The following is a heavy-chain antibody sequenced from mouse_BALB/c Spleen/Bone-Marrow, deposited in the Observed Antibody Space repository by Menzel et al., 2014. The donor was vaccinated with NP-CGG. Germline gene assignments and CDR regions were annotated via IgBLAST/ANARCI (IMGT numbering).Heavy chain of an antibody. CDR3: TRYYYGYDGVSWFAY. Sequence: LQQSGSELVRPGASAKLSCEASGYTFTSYWMHWVKQRHGQGLEWIGNIYPGSGSTNYDEKFKSKGTLTVDTSSSTAYMHLSSLASEDSAVYYCTRYYYGYDGVSWFAYWGQGTLVTVSA. CDR2: IYPGSGST. J-gene: IGHJ3*01. V-gene: IGHV1S22*01. CDR1: GYTFTSYW. D-gene: IGHD2-2*01.